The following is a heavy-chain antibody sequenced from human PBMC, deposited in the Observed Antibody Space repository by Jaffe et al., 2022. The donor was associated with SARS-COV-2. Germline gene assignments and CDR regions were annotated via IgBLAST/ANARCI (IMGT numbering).Heavy chain of an antibody. Sequence: EVQLVESGGGLAQPGGSLRLSCAASGFTFSSHALGWVRQAPGKGLEWVSVISIRGDSTYYADSVKGRATISRDNSKNTFYLQMSGLRADDTAVYYCVKELVGVGGSYVFDYWGQGTLVTVSS. CDR3: VKELVGVGGSYVFDY. J-gene: IGHJ4*02. CDR1: GFTFSSHA. CDR2: ISIRGDST. D-gene: IGHD2-15*01. V-gene: IGHV3-23*04.